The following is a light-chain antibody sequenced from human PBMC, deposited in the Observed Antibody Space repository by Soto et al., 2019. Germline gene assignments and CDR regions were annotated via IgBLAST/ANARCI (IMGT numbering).Light chain of an antibody. V-gene: IGKV1-39*01. CDR1: QTISSY. CDR2: AAS. Sequence: DIQMTQSPSSLSASVGDRVTITCRASQTISSYLNWYQHKPGKAPNLLIYAASSLQSGVPSRFSGSGSGTDFTLTISSLQLEDFATYYCQQSYSIPHTFGQGTRLEIK. J-gene: IGKJ5*01. CDR3: QQSYSIPHT.